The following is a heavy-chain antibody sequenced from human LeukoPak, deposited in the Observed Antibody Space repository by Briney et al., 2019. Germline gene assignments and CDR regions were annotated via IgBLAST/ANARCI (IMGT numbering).Heavy chain of an antibody. V-gene: IGHV1-18*01. D-gene: IGHD4-23*01. CDR2: ISAYNGNT. CDR3: ARRVVNNRNWYFNL. Sequence: ASVKVSCKASGYTFTSYGISWVRQAPGQGLEWMGWISAYNGNTNYAQKLQGRVTMTTDTSTSTAYMELSSLRSEDTAVYYCARRVVNNRNWYFNLWGRGTLVTVSS. J-gene: IGHJ2*01. CDR1: GYTFTSYG.